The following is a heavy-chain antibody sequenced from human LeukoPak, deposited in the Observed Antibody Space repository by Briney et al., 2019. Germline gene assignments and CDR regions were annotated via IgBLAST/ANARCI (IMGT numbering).Heavy chain of an antibody. J-gene: IGHJ5*02. V-gene: IGHV3-21*01. Sequence: GSLRLSCAASGFTFSNYAMSWVRQAPGKGLEWVSSIGGSTGPTYYADSVKGRFTISRDNAKNSLYLQMNSLRAEDTAVYYCVRDLRIPVAAWGQGTLVTVSS. CDR2: IGGSTGPT. CDR3: VRDLRIPVAA. D-gene: IGHD6-19*01. CDR1: GFTFSNYA.